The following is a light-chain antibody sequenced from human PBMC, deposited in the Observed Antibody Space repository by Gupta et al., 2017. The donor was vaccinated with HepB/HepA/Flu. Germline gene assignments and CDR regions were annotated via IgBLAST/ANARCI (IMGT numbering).Light chain of an antibody. CDR2: RAS. J-gene: IGKJ5*01. Sequence: DIVMTQSADYLAVSLGERATINCKSSQSRLSSADNNNYLSWIQQKPGQPPKLLIYRASTREYGVPDSFSGRGSGTDFTLTISSLQAEDVAVYYCQEDDSAPLTFGQGTRMDNK. CDR1: QSRLSSADNNNY. CDR3: QEDDSAPLT. V-gene: IGKV4-1*01.